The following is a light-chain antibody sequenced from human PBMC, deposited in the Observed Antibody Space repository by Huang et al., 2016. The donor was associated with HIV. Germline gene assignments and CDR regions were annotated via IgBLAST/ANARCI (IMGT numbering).Light chain of an antibody. CDR3: QQSYSTRWT. Sequence: DIQMTQSPSSLSASVGDRVTITCRASQSISSYLNWYQQKPGKAPKLLIYAASSLQSGVPSRCSGSGSGTDFTLTISSLQPEDFATDYCQQSYSTRWTFGQGTKVEIK. V-gene: IGKV1-39*01. CDR2: AAS. CDR1: QSISSY. J-gene: IGKJ1*01.